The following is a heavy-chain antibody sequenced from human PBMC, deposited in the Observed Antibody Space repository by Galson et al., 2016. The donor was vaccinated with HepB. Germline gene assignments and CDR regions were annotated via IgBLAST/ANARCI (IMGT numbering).Heavy chain of an antibody. Sequence: ETLSLTCTVSGDSISSTSYYWGWIRQPPGKGLEWIGSISYSGSTYYNPSLKSRVTISANTSKKRFSLKLSSVTAADTAVYYCARRYNWNDTLFDYWGQGTLVTVSS. D-gene: IGHD1-1*01. CDR3: ARRYNWNDTLFDY. V-gene: IGHV4-39*01. J-gene: IGHJ4*02. CDR2: ISYSGST. CDR1: GDSISSTSYY.